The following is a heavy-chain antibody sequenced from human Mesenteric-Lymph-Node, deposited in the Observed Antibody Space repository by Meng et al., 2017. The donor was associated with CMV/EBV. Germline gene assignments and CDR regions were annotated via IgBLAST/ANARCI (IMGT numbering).Heavy chain of an antibody. CDR1: GFTFSDYY. J-gene: IGHJ6*02. CDR2: ISSSGSTI. Sequence: GESLKISCAASGFTFSDYYMSWIRQAPGKGLEWVSYISSSGSTIYYADSVKGRFTISRDNAKNSLYLQMNSLRAEDTAVYYCAKHPTRIVVVPSAYYYYYFTLWTSGAKGPRSPSP. D-gene: IGHD2-2*01. V-gene: IGHV3-11*04. CDR3: AKHPTRIVVVPSAYYYYYFTLWTS.